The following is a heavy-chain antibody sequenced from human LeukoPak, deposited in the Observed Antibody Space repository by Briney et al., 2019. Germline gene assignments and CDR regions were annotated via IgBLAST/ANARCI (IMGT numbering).Heavy chain of an antibody. CDR3: AQDLGPTWFDP. V-gene: IGHV3-23*01. J-gene: IGHJ5*02. CDR2: ISRSGDSI. CDR1: GFAYNSLA. Sequence: GGSLRLSCAASGFAYNSLAMSWVRQAPGKGLEWVSVISRSGDSIYYADSVKGRFTISRDNSKNALSLQMNSLRAEDTAVYYCAQDLGPTWFDPWGQGTLVTVSS. D-gene: IGHD7-27*01.